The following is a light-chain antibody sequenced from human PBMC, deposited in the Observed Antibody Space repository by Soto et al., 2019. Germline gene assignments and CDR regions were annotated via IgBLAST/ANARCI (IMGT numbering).Light chain of an antibody. CDR3: QQYNNWGLS. CDR2: GSS. J-gene: IGKJ4*01. V-gene: IGKV3D-15*01. Sequence: IVMTQSPATLSVSPGEGVTLSCRASETVGTNLAWYQQKPGQAPRLLMYGSSTRATGIPATFSGSGSGTECTLTISSLQSEESAVYYCQQYNNWGLSFGGGTRVEIK. CDR1: ETVGTN.